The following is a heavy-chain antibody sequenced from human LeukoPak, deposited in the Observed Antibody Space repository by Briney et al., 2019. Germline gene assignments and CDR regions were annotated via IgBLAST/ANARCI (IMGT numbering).Heavy chain of an antibody. D-gene: IGHD4-17*01. J-gene: IGHJ5*02. CDR2: ISYDGSNK. CDR1: GFTFSSYA. CDR3: ARGSDYGDYDDWFDP. Sequence: GGSLRLSCAASGFTFSSYAMHWVRQAPGKGLGWVAVISYDGSNKYYADSVKGRFTISRDNSKNTLYLQMNSLRAEDTAVYYCARGSDYGDYDDWFDPWGQGTLVTVSS. V-gene: IGHV3-30*04.